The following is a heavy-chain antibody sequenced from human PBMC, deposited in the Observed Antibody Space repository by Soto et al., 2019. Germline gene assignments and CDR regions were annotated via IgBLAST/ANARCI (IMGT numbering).Heavy chain of an antibody. CDR3: ARDHWSRLFGVGY. D-gene: IGHD3-16*01. J-gene: IGHJ4*02. V-gene: IGHV4-30-4*01. Sequence: SETLSLTCTVSGGSISSGDYYWSWIRQPPGKGLEWIGYIYYSGSTYYNPSLKSRVTISVDTSKNQFSLKLSSVTAADTAVYYCARDHWSRLFGVGYWGQGTLVTVS. CDR1: GGSISSGDYY. CDR2: IYYSGST.